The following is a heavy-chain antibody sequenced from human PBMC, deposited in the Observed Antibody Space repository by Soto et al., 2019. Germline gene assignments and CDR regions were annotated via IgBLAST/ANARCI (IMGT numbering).Heavy chain of an antibody. CDR1: GYTFTSYG. V-gene: IGHV1-18*04. CDR2: ISAYNGNT. J-gene: IGHJ6*02. Sequence: ASVKVSCKASGYTFTSYGISWVRQAPGQGLEWMGWISAYNGNTNYAQKLQGRVTMTTDTSTSTAYMELRSLRSDDTAVYYCARDENTWGYYYYGMDVWRQGTTVTVSS. D-gene: IGHD3-16*01. CDR3: ARDENTWGYYYYGMDV.